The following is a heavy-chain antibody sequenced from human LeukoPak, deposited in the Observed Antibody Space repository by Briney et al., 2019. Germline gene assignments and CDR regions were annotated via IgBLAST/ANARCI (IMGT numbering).Heavy chain of an antibody. J-gene: IGHJ5*02. V-gene: IGHV3-21*01. CDR3: AKGSAEWDINWFDP. Sequence: GGSLRLSCAASGFTFNTYSMNWVRQAPGEGLEWVSSICPTSGHIYYADSVKGRFTISRDNAQSSLYLQMNSLRAEDTAVYYCAKGSAEWDINWFDPWGQGTLVTVSS. D-gene: IGHD1-26*01. CDR2: ICPTSGHI. CDR1: GFTFNTYS.